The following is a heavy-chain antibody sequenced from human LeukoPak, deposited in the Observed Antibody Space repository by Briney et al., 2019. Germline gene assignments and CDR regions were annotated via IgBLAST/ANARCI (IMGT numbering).Heavy chain of an antibody. D-gene: IGHD6-13*01. CDR2: ISYDGSNK. CDR1: GFTFSSYS. Sequence: GGSLRLSCAASGFTFSSYSMNWVRQAPGKGLEWVAVISYDGSNKYYADSVKGRFTISRDNSKNTLYLQMNSLRAEDTAVYYCARKGYGNPYYFDYWGQGTLVTVSS. J-gene: IGHJ4*02. V-gene: IGHV3-30*03. CDR3: ARKGYGNPYYFDY.